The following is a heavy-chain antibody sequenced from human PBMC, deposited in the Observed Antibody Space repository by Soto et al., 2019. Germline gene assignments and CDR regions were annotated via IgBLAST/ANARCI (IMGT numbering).Heavy chain of an antibody. V-gene: IGHV3-9*01. CDR2: ISWNSGSI. CDR1: GFTFDDYA. CDR3: AKDFLPV. J-gene: IGHJ6*04. Sequence: PGGSLRLSCAASGFTFDDYAMHWVRQAPGKGLEWVSGISWNSGSIGYADSVKGRFTISRDNAKNSLYLQMNSLRAEDTALYYCAKDFLPVWGKGTTVTVSS.